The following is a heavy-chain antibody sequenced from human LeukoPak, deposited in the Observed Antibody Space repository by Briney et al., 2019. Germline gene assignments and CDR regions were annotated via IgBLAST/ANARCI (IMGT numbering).Heavy chain of an antibody. CDR1: GGSINNYY. CDR2: IYTTGST. J-gene: IGHJ4*02. CDR3: ARSGSYSGPYVY. V-gene: IGHV4-4*07. D-gene: IGHD1-26*01. Sequence: SETLFLTCTVSGGSINNYYWSWIRQPAGKGLEWIGRIYTTGSTNYNPSLKSRITMSVDTSKNQFSLKLSSVTAADTAVYYCARSGSYSGPYVYWGQGTVVTVSS.